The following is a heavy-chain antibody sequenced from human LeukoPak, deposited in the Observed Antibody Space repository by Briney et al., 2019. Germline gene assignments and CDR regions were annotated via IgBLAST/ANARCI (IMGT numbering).Heavy chain of an antibody. CDR1: GGSISSYY. J-gene: IGHJ4*02. V-gene: IGHV4-59*01. D-gene: IGHD3-22*01. CDR2: IYYSGST. CDR3: ARSYDGSGHYPYFDY. Sequence: SETLSLTCTVSGGSISSYYWSWIRQPPGKGLEWIGYIYYSGSTDYNPSLKSRVTISVDTSKNQFSLKLSSVTAADTAVYYCARSYDGSGHYPYFDYWGQGTLVTVSS.